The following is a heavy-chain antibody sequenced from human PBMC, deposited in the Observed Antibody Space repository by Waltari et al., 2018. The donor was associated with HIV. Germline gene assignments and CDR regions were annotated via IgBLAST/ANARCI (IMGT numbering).Heavy chain of an antibody. V-gene: IGHV3-21*01. CDR3: ARDRGEWEYSYGSYYFDY. CDR2: ISSSSYI. CDR1: GFTFSSYS. D-gene: IGHD5-18*01. Sequence: EVQLVESGGGLVKPGGSLRLSCAASGFTFSSYSMNWVRQAPGKGLEWVSSISSSSYIDYADSVKGRFTISRDNAKNSLYLQMNSLRAEDTAVYYCARDRGEWEYSYGSYYFDYWGQGTLVTVSS. J-gene: IGHJ4*02.